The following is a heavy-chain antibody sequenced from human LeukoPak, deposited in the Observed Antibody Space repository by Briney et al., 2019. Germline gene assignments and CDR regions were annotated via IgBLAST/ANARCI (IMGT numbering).Heavy chain of an antibody. D-gene: IGHD2-2*01. CDR3: ARGFRPLIVVVPAAYNWFDP. J-gene: IGHJ5*02. V-gene: IGHV4-34*01. CDR1: GGSFSGYY. CDR2: INHSGST. Sequence: SETRSLTCAVYGGSFSGYYWSWIRQPPGKGLEWIGEINHSGSTNYNPSLKSRVTISVDTSKNQFSLKLSSVTAADTAVYYCARGFRPLIVVVPAAYNWFDPWGQGTLVTVSS.